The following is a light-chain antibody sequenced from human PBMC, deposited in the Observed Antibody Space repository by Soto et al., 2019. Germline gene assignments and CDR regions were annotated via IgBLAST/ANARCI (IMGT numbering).Light chain of an antibody. CDR1: QSVGSW. Sequence: DIQMTQSPSTLSASIGDRVTITCRASQSVGSWLAWYQRRPGKAPKLLIYMASTLEGGVPSRFSGSGSGTDFTLTISSLQPDDFATYYCQQYNTYSPTFGQGTRVEI. J-gene: IGKJ1*01. CDR2: MAS. CDR3: QQYNTYSPT. V-gene: IGKV1-5*03.